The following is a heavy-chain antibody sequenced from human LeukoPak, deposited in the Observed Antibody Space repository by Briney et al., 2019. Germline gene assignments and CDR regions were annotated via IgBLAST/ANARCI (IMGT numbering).Heavy chain of an antibody. Sequence: ASVKASCKASGYTFTNYYMHWVRQAPGQGLEWMGIINPSGGSTSYAQKFQGRVTMTRDTSTSTVYMELSSLRSEDTAVYYCARVSKMYYYDSSGYHFDYWGQGTLVTVSS. CDR1: GYTFTNYY. D-gene: IGHD3-22*01. J-gene: IGHJ4*02. V-gene: IGHV1-46*01. CDR2: INPSGGST. CDR3: ARVSKMYYYDSSGYHFDY.